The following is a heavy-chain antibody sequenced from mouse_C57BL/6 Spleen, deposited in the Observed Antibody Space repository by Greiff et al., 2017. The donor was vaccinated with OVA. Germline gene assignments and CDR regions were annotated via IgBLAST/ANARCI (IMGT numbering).Heavy chain of an antibody. CDR1: GFTFSDYG. CDR3: ARLAYDGYPHWYFDV. CDR2: ISNLAYSI. V-gene: IGHV5-15*01. D-gene: IGHD2-3*01. J-gene: IGHJ1*03. Sequence: EVQLKQSGGGLVQPGGSLKLSCAASGFTFSDYGMAWVRQAPRKGPEWVAFISNLAYSIYYDDNVTGRFTIARENAKNTLYLEMSSLRSEDTAMYYCARLAYDGYPHWYFDVWGTGTTVTVSS.